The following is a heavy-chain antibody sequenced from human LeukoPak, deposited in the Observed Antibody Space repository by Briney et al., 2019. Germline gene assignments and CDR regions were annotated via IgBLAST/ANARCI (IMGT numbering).Heavy chain of an antibody. CDR2: ISYDGSNK. Sequence: GRSLRLSCAASGFTFSSYAMHWVRQAPGKGLEWVAVISYDGSNKYYADSVKGRFTISRDNSKNTLYLQMNSLRAEDTAVYYCARGSPVWLRAPLDAFDIWGQGTMVTVSS. V-gene: IGHV3-30-3*01. CDR3: ARGSPVWLRAPLDAFDI. D-gene: IGHD5-12*01. CDR1: GFTFSSYA. J-gene: IGHJ3*02.